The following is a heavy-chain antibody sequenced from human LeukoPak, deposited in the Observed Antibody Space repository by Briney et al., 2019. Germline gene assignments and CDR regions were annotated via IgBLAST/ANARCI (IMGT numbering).Heavy chain of an antibody. D-gene: IGHD4-23*01. CDR1: VFTVSSNY. CDR3: ARDPPDYGGNSGY. Sequence: GCSLILSCAASVFTVSSNYMSLGGHAPGQGLLLVSVIYSGGSTYYADSVKGRFTISRDNSKNTLYLQMNSLRAEDTAVYYCARDPPDYGGNSGYWGQGTLVTVSS. CDR2: IYSGGST. V-gene: IGHV3-66*01. J-gene: IGHJ4*02.